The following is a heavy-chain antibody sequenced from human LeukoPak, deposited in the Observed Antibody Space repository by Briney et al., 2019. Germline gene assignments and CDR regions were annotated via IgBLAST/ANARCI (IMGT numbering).Heavy chain of an antibody. V-gene: IGHV3-48*04. J-gene: IGHJ4*02. CDR3: ARDSYGSGSYYNAFVFDY. CDR2: ISSSSSTI. D-gene: IGHD3-10*01. CDR1: GFSFSGYN. Sequence: PGGSLRLSCAASGFSFSGYNMNWVRQAPGKGLEWVSYISSSSSTIYYADSVKGRFTISRDNAKNSLYLQMNSLRAEDTAVYYCARDSYGSGSYYNAFVFDYWGQGTLVTVSS.